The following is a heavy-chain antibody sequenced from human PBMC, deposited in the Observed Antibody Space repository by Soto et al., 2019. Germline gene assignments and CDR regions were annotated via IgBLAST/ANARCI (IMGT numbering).Heavy chain of an antibody. CDR2: IFYRGST. CDR3: ASRIGDEAVGAFDI. Sequence: QLQLQESGPGLVKPSETLSLTCTVSSGSISSNIYYWGWIRQPPGKGLEWIGSIFYRGSTYYKSSLKSRVTISVDTSKKQVSLKLSSVTAADTALYYCASRIGDEAVGAFDIWGQGTMVTVSS. CDR1: SGSISSNIYY. V-gene: IGHV4-39*01. D-gene: IGHD3-16*01. J-gene: IGHJ3*02.